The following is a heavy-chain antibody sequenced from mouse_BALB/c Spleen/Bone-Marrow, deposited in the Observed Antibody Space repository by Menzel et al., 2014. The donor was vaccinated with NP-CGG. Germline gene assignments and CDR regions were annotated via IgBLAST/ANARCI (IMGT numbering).Heavy chain of an antibody. CDR2: ISSGSSTI. CDR3: ARSPYDYAAMDY. CDR1: GFTFSSFG. Sequence: EVHLVESGGGLVQPGGSRELSCAASGFTFSSFGMHWVRQAPEKGLEWVAYISSGSSTIYYADTVKGRSTISRDNPKNTLFLQMTSLRSEDTAMYYCARSPYDYAAMDYWGQGTSVTVSS. J-gene: IGHJ4*01. D-gene: IGHD2-4*01. V-gene: IGHV5-17*02.